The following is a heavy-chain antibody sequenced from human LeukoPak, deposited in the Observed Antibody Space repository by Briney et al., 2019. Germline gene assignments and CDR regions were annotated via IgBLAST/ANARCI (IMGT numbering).Heavy chain of an antibody. Sequence: GGSLRLSCATSGFTFSSFAMYWVRQAPGKGLEWVSYISSSGSTIYYADSVKGRFTISRDNAKNSLYLQMNSLRAEDTAVYYCAREYYDILTGYYLYYYYYMDVWGKGTTVTISS. D-gene: IGHD3-9*01. CDR1: GFTFSSFA. CDR3: AREYYDILTGYYLYYYYYMDV. CDR2: ISSSGSTI. V-gene: IGHV3-48*03. J-gene: IGHJ6*03.